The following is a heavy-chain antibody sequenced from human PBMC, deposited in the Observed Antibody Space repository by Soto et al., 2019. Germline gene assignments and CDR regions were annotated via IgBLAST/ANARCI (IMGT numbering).Heavy chain of an antibody. J-gene: IGHJ4*02. D-gene: IGHD2-2*02. CDR3: ASRYCSSTSCYNDNAHDY. CDR2: IIPIFGTA. CDR1: GGTFSSYA. Sequence: ASVKVSCKASGGTFSSYAISWVRQAPGQGLEWMGGIIPIFGTANYAQKFQGRVTITADESTSTAYMELSSLRSEDTAVYYCASRYCSSTSCYNDNAHDYWGQGTLVTSPQ. V-gene: IGHV1-69*13.